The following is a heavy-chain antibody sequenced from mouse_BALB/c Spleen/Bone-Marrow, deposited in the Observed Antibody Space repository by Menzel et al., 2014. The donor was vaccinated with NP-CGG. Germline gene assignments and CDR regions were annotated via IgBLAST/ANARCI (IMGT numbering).Heavy chain of an antibody. CDR3: ARDGDYRYAWFSY. V-gene: IGHV5-4*02. J-gene: IGHJ3*01. Sequence: EVKLVESGGRLVKPGGSLKLSRAASGFSFSDHYMYWVRQTPEKRLEWVATISDGGGHTYYSDSVKGRFTISRDNAKNNLYLQISSLKSEDTAMYHCARDGDYRYAWFSYWGQGTPVTVSA. CDR2: ISDGGGHT. D-gene: IGHD2-14*01. CDR1: GFSFSDHY.